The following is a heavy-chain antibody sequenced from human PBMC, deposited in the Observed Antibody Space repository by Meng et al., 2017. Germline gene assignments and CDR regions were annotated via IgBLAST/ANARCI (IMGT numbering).Heavy chain of an antibody. J-gene: IGHJ4*02. CDR3: ARGTKYYYDSSGYYLV. D-gene: IGHD3-22*01. V-gene: IGHV1-2*06. CDR1: GYTFTGYY. CDR2: INPNSGGT. Sequence: QVQLVQSGAEVKKPGVSVKVSCKASGYTFTGYYMHWVRQAPGQGLEWMGRINPNSGGTNYAQKFQGRVTMTRDTSISTAYMELSRLRSDDTAVYYCARGTKYYYDSSGYYLVWGQGTLVTVSS.